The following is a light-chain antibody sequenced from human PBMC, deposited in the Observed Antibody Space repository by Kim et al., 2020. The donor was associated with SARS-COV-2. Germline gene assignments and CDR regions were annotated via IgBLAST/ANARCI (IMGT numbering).Light chain of an antibody. CDR2: EVY. J-gene: IGLJ3*02. Sequence: GQSVTTSCTGTSDDVGSFNLVSWYQQYPGTAPRLIISEVYKRPSGVSDRFSGSKSGNTASLTISGLQAEDEAYYYCCSYAGNSLWVFGGGTKLTVL. V-gene: IGLV2-23*02. CDR1: SDDVGSFNL. CDR3: CSYAGNSLWV.